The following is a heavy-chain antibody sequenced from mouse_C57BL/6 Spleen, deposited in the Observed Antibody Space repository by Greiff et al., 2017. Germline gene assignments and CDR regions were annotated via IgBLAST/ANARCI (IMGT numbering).Heavy chain of an antibody. V-gene: IGHV5-9*01. CDR2: ISGGGGNT. J-gene: IGHJ1*03. D-gene: IGHD2-2*01. CDR1: GFTFSSYT. CDR3: ARHDGYDGYFDV. Sequence: DVKLVESGGGLVKPGGSLKLSCAASGFTFSSYTMSWVRQTPEKRLEWVASISGGGGNTYYPDSVKGRFTISRDNAKNTLYLQMSDLRSEDTSLYYWARHDGYDGYFDVWGTGTTVTVSS.